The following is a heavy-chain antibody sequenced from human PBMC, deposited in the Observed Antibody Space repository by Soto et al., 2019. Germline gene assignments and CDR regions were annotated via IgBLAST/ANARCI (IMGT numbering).Heavy chain of an antibody. D-gene: IGHD2-8*02. J-gene: IGHJ4*02. Sequence: PGGSLRLSCAASGFTFSSYAMSWVRQAPGKGLEWVSAVSGGGGSTYYADSVKGRFTISRDNSKNTLYLQMSSLRAEDTAVYYCAKVRMYCSGPTLFDNWGQGTLVTVSS. CDR1: GFTFSSYA. CDR2: VSGGGGST. V-gene: IGHV3-23*01. CDR3: AKVRMYCSGPTLFDN.